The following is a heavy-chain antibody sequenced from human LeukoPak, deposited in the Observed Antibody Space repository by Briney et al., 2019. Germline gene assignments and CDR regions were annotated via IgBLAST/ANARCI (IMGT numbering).Heavy chain of an antibody. V-gene: IGHV3-23*01. CDR3: APPYRTVTTPHWFDP. D-gene: IGHD4-17*01. Sequence: GGSLRLSCAASGFTFSSYAMSWVRQAPGKVLEWVSAISGSGGSTYYADSVKGRFTISRDNSKNTLYLQMNRLRAEDTAVYYCAPPYRTVTTPHWFDPWGQGTLVTVSS. CDR2: ISGSGGST. J-gene: IGHJ5*02. CDR1: GFTFSSYA.